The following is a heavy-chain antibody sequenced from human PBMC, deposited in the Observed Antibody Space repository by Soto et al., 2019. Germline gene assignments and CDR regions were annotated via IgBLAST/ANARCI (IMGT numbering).Heavy chain of an antibody. V-gene: IGHV3-15*07. CDR3: ARHPERIAQIGWFDP. J-gene: IGHJ5*02. CDR2: IKNKNDGVTV. CDR1: GFIFSSAW. Sequence: GGSLRLSCATSGFIFSSAWMNWVRQTPGKGLEWVAQIKNKNDGVTVDYAAPVKGRFTISREDSKNTLYLQMNSLQTEDTAMYYCARHPERIAQIGWFDPWGQGTLVTVSS. D-gene: IGHD6-13*01.